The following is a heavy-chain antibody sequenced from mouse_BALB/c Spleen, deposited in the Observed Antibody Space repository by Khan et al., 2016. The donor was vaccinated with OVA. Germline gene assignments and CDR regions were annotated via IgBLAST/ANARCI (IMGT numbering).Heavy chain of an antibody. CDR1: GYSFTVYY. Sequence: VQLQQSGPDLVKPGASVKISCKASGYSFTVYYMTWVKQSHGKSPEWIGRVNPNNGDTNYNQNFTGKAILTVDKSSNPAYMELRSLTSEDAAVFYCARGYEFFPYWGQGTLVTVSA. V-gene: IGHV1-18*01. CDR3: ARGYEFFPY. D-gene: IGHD2-12*01. J-gene: IGHJ3*01. CDR2: VNPNNGDT.